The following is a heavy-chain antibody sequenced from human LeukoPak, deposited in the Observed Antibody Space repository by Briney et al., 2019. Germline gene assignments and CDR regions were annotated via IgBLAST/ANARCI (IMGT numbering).Heavy chain of an antibody. Sequence: TGGSLTLSCTASGFTFGDYAMTWVRQAPGKGLEWVSYISSSGSTIYYADSVKGRFTISRDNAKNSLYLQMNSLRAEDTAVYYYARSRGDYGDDGWYFDLWGRGTLVTVSS. CDR3: ARSRGDYGDDGWYFDL. CDR2: ISSSGSTI. CDR1: GFTFGDYA. D-gene: IGHD4-17*01. V-gene: IGHV3-48*03. J-gene: IGHJ2*01.